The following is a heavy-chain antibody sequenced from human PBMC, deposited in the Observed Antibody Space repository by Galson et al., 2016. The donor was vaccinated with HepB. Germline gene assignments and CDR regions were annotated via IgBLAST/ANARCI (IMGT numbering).Heavy chain of an antibody. V-gene: IGHV3-33*08. Sequence: SLRLSCATSGFNFGIYGIHRVRQAPGQGLEWVAVSWYDDRNEYSADFEGRFTVSSDRTQDTVYLQMHSLRVEDTGLYFCARAGAGTPRHYYGLDVWGPGTTVTVSS. CDR3: ARAGAGTPRHYYGLDV. J-gene: IGHJ6*02. D-gene: IGHD1-14*01. CDR2: SWYDDRNE. CDR1: GFNFGIYG.